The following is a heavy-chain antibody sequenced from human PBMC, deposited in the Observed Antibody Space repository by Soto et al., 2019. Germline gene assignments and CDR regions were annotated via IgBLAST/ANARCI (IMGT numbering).Heavy chain of an antibody. CDR1: GLTFSNYA. D-gene: IGHD1-7*01. J-gene: IGHJ4*02. Sequence: EVRLLESGGGLVKPGGSLRLSCATSGLTFSNYAMSWVRQAPGGGLEWVSAMSGSSSTTYYADSVRGRFTISRDRSKNPLYLQMSSLRAEDTALYYCAKNQERELPRVSDFLGQGTMVTVSS. CDR3: AKNQERELPRVSDF. CDR2: MSGSSSTT. V-gene: IGHV3-23*01.